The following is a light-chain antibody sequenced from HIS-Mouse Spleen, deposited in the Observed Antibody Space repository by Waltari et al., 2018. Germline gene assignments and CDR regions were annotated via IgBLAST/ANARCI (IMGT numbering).Light chain of an antibody. CDR3: AAWDDSLNGLV. CDR1: SSNLRRNH. J-gene: IGLJ2*01. V-gene: IGLV1-44*01. CDR2: SNN. Sequence: QSVLTQPPSASGTPGQRVTIPCSGSSSNLRRNHVNWYQQLPGTAPKLLIYSNNQRPSGVPDRFSGSKSGTSASLAISGLQSEDEADYYCAAWDDSLNGLVFGGGTKLTVL.